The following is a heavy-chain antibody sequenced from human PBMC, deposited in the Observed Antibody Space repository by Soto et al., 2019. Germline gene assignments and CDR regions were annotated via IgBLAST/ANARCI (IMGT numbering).Heavy chain of an antibody. CDR2: INVDYGNT. V-gene: IGHV1-3*01. J-gene: IGHJ4*02. CDR1: GYRFNSYL. CDR3: ARNSGTYSLDY. Sequence: QVHLVQSGAEVKKPGASVNISCKASGYRFNSYLMFWVRQAPGQRPEWMGWINVDYGNTKYSQNLQGRVTISSDASATTVYMAMSGLTPEDTAVYYCARNSGTYSLDYWGQGTLVTVSS. D-gene: IGHD2-15*01.